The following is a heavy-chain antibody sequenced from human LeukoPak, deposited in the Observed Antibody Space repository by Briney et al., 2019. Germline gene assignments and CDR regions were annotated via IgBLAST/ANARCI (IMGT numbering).Heavy chain of an antibody. J-gene: IGHJ3*02. Sequence: GGSLRLSCAASGFTVSSNYMSWVRQAPGKGLEWVSVIYSGGSTYYADSVKGRFTISRDNSKNTLYLQMNSLRAEDTAVYYCARDRREIAAQWSGAFDIWGQGTMVTVSS. CDR1: GFTVSSNY. D-gene: IGHD6-6*01. V-gene: IGHV3-53*01. CDR3: ARDRREIAAQWSGAFDI. CDR2: IYSGGST.